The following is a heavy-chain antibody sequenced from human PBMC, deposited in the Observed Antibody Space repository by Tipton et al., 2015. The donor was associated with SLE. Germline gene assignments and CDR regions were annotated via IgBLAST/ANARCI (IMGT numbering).Heavy chain of an antibody. D-gene: IGHD6-13*01. Sequence: TLSLTCAVYGGSFSGYHWTWIRQPPGQGLGWIGEIADTGSPNYNPSLKSRVTISVDTSKNQFSLRLTSLTAADAAVYYCARQGPSPYRRRWYSRRLSTYSHGMDVWGQGTTVTVSS. CDR3: ARQGPSPYRRRWYSRRLSTYSHGMDV. J-gene: IGHJ6*02. CDR1: GGSFSGYH. CDR2: IADTGSP. V-gene: IGHV4-34*01.